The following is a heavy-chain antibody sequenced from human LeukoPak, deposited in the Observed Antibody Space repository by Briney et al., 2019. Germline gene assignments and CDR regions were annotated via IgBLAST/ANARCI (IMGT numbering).Heavy chain of an antibody. Sequence: GGSLRLSCVASGFTFSNFGVHWVRQAPGKGLEGVSGISGSGDSTYYADSVKGRFTISRDNSKNTLYLQMNSLRAEDTAVYYCAKDRSGWYRYFDYWGQGTLVTVSS. V-gene: IGHV3-23*01. CDR3: AKDRSGWYRYFDY. CDR2: ISGSGDST. CDR1: GFTFSNFG. J-gene: IGHJ4*02. D-gene: IGHD6-19*01.